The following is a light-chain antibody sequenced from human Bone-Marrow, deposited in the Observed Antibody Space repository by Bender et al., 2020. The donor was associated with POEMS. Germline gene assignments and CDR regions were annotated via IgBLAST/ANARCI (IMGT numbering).Light chain of an antibody. CDR1: SGHSNYA. Sequence: QLVVTQSPPASASLGGSVRLTCTLSSGHSNYAVVWHQQQHPGTGPRYLMKLNSDGTNSKADKIPDRFSGSSSGAERYLTISSLQSEDEGDYYCQTWDTDFVIFGGGTKLTVL. CDR3: QTWDTDFVI. V-gene: IGLV4-69*01. CDR2: LNSDGTN. J-gene: IGLJ2*01.